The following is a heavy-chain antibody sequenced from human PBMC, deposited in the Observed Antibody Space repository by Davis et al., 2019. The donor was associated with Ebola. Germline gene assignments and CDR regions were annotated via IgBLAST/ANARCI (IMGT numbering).Heavy chain of an antibody. V-gene: IGHV3-74*01. D-gene: IGHD3-22*01. CDR3: ARDDSSGYDDGFLDQ. Sequence: GESLKISCAASGFTFSSYAMTWVRQAPGKGLVWVSRINSDGSSTRYAGSVKGRFTISRDNAKNTLYLQMNSLRAEDTAVYYCARDDSSGYDDGFLDQWGQGTLVTVSS. CDR2: INSDGSST. J-gene: IGHJ4*02. CDR1: GFTFSSYA.